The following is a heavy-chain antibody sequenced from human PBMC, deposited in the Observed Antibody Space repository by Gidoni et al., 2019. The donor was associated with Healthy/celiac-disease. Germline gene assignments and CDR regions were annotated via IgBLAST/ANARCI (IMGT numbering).Heavy chain of an antibody. CDR2: IFSNDEK. D-gene: IGHD3-22*01. V-gene: IGHV2-26*01. CDR1: GFSLSNARMG. Sequence: QVTLKESGPVLVKPTETLTLTCTVSGFSLSNARMGVSWIRQPPGKALEWLAHIFSNDEKSYSTSLKSRLPISKGTSKSPVVLTMTNMDPVDTATYYCARPAPYYYDSSGYYYYFDYWGQGTLVTVSS. CDR3: ARPAPYYYDSSGYYYYFDY. J-gene: IGHJ4*02.